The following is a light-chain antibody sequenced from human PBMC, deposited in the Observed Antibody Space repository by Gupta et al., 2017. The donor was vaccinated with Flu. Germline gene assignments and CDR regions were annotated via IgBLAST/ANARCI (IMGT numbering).Light chain of an antibody. J-gene: IGKJ5*01. CDR2: DAS. CDR1: QSVSSY. V-gene: IGKV3-11*01. CDR3: QQRSNWPLIT. Sequence: EIVLTQSPATLSLSPGERATLSCRASQSVSSYLAWYQQNPGQAPRLLISDASNRATGIPARFSGSGSGTDFTLTISSLEPEDFAVYYCQQRSNWPLITFGQGTRLEIK.